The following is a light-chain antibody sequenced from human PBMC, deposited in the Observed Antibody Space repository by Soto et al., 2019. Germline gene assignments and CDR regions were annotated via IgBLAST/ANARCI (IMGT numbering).Light chain of an antibody. CDR1: SSDVGGYNY. CDR2: AVS. J-gene: IGLJ1*01. CDR3: SSYTGSRYV. V-gene: IGLV2-14*01. Sequence: QSVLTPPASVSGSPGQSITISCTGTSSDVGGYNYVSWYQQHPGKAPKLMIYAVSNRPSGVPNRFSGSKSGNTASLTISGLQAEDEADFYCSSYTGSRYVFGSGPKVTV.